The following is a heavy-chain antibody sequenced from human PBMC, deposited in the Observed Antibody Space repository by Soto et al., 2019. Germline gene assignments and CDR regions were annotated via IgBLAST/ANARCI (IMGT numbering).Heavy chain of an antibody. D-gene: IGHD3-10*01. Sequence: EVQLLESGGGLVQPGGSLRLSCAASGLTFSSYAMSWIRQAPGKGLEWVSGISGSGGGTYYADSVKGRFTISRDNSENTLYLQMNSLRAEDTAVYYCAKGSAGGDSWGQGTLVTVSS. J-gene: IGHJ4*02. CDR3: AKGSAGGDS. CDR2: ISGSGGGT. V-gene: IGHV3-23*01. CDR1: GLTFSSYA.